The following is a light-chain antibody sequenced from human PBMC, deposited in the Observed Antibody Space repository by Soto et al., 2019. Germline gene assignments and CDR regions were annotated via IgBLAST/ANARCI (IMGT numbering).Light chain of an antibody. CDR2: AAS. J-gene: IGKJ5*01. CDR3: QQSYNTPIT. V-gene: IGKV1-39*01. CDR1: QSISSY. Sequence: DTQMTQSPSSLSATVGDRVTITCRASQSISSYLNWYQQKPGKAPNLLIVAASSLQSGVPSRFSGSGSGTDFTLTISSLQPEDFATYYCQQSYNTPITFGQGRLLE.